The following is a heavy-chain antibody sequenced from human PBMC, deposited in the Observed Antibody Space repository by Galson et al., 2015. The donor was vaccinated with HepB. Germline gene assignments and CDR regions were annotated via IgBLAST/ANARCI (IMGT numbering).Heavy chain of an antibody. CDR3: ARVRAVVVITPRHFDY. J-gene: IGHJ4*02. D-gene: IGHD3-22*01. V-gene: IGHV1-18*04. Sequence: SVKVSCKASGYTFTSCYMHWVRQAPGQGLERMGWISAYNGNTNYAQKLQGRVTMTTDTSTSTAYMELRSLRSDDTAVYYCARVRAVVVITPRHFDYWGQGTLVTVSS. CDR2: ISAYNGNT. CDR1: GYTFTSCY.